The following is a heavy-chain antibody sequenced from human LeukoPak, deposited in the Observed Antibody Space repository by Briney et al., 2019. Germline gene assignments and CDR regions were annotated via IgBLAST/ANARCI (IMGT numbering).Heavy chain of an antibody. D-gene: IGHD5-18*01. CDR2: MDGNSGKT. CDR3: ARASRGSAMVENDY. Sequence: ASVTVSCKTSGYTFTSYDINWVRQVTGQGLEWVGGMDGNSGKTAYAQNFLGRVTITRNSSISTAYMELSRLRSDDTAVYYCARASRGSAMVENDYWGQGTLVTVSS. V-gene: IGHV1-8*01. CDR1: GYTFTSYD. J-gene: IGHJ4*02.